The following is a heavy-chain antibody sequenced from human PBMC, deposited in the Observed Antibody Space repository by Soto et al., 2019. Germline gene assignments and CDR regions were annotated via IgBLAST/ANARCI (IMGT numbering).Heavy chain of an antibody. V-gene: IGHV3-21*01. Sequence: GGSLRLSCAASGFTFSSYSMNWVRQAPGKGLEWVSSISSSSSYIYYADSVKGRFTISRDNAKNSLYLQMNSLRAEDTAVYYCAREVDDYIWGSYPTDAFDIWGQGTMVTVSS. CDR3: AREVDDYIWGSYPTDAFDI. D-gene: IGHD3-16*02. J-gene: IGHJ3*02. CDR2: ISSSSSYI. CDR1: GFTFSSYS.